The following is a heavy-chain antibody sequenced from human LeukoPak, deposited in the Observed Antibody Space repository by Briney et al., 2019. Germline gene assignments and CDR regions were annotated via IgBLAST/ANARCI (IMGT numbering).Heavy chain of an antibody. D-gene: IGHD2-15*01. Sequence: GGSLRLSCAASGFTFSSYGMHWVRQAPGKGLEWVAFIRRDGRDEDYAASVKGRFTVSRDNSRNRLYLQMNGLRPEDTALYYCAKDRDGGNFFFDYWGQGTLATVSS. J-gene: IGHJ4*02. CDR2: IRRDGRDE. CDR3: AKDRDGGNFFFDY. CDR1: GFTFSSYG. V-gene: IGHV3-30*02.